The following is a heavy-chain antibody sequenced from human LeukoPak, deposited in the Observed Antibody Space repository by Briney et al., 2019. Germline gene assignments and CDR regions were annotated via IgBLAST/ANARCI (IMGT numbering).Heavy chain of an antibody. V-gene: IGHV4-34*01. D-gene: IGHD3-10*01. CDR1: GGSFSGYY. CDR3: AREPNDGSGIFYYYYYMDV. CDR2: INHSGST. J-gene: IGHJ6*03. Sequence: PSETPSLTCAVYGGSFSGYYWSWIRQPPGKGLEWIGEINHSGSTHYNPSLKSRVTISVDTSKNQFSLKLSSVTAADTAVYYCAREPNDGSGIFYYYYYMDVWGKGTTVTVSS.